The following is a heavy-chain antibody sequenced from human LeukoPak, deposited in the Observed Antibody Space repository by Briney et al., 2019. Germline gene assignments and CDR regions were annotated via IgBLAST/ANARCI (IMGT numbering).Heavy chain of an antibody. J-gene: IGHJ4*02. Sequence: GASVTVSCKASGGTFSSYAISWVRQAPGQGLEWMGIINPSGGSTSYAQKFQGRVTMTRDTSTSTVYMELSSLRSEDTAVYYCASGGDSSSSYSPLDYWGQGTLVTVSS. CDR3: ASGGDSSSSYSPLDY. D-gene: IGHD6-6*01. CDR1: GGTFSSYA. CDR2: INPSGGST. V-gene: IGHV1-46*01.